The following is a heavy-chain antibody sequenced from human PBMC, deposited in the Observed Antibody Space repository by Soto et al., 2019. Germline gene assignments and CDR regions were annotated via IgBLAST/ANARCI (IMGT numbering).Heavy chain of an antibody. V-gene: IGHV4-30-2*01. CDR2: IYHSGST. CDR1: GGSISSGGYS. CDR3: ARDKITGLFDY. Sequence: SETLSLTCAVSGGSISSGGYSWRWVRPPPGKGLEWIGEIYHSGSTYYNPPLKSRVTISVDKSKNQFSLKLSSVTAADTAVYYWARDKITGLFDYWGQGTLVTVSS. J-gene: IGHJ4*02. D-gene: IGHD2-8*02.